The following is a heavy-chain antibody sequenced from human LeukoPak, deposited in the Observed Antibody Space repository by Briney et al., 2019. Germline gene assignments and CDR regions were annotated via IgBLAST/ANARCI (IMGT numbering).Heavy chain of an antibody. V-gene: IGHV1-46*02. Sequence: GASVKVSCKASGYTFNRYYIHWVRQAPGQGLEWMGIINPSSGNTSYAKKFQGRVTMTRDMSSTTVYMELRSLRSDDTAVYYCARGARSALDYWGQGTLVTVSS. CDR1: GYTFNRYY. CDR3: ARGARSALDY. CDR2: INPSSGNT. J-gene: IGHJ4*02.